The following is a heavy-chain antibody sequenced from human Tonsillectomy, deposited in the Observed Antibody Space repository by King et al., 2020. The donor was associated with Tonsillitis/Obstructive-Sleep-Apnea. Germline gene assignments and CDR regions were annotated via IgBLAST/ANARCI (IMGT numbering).Heavy chain of an antibody. V-gene: IGHV3-30*01. CDR3: SRDMAQWGLLNDY. Sequence: VQLVESGGGVVLPGRSLRLSCAASGFTFNSYTMHWVRQAPGKGLEWVAIISHDGTDTSYADSVRGRFTISRDNSKNTLYLQMDRLRAEDTALYYCSRDMAQWGLLNDYWGQGTLVTVSP. J-gene: IGHJ4*02. D-gene: IGHD1-26*01. CDR2: ISHDGTDT. CDR1: GFTFNSYT.